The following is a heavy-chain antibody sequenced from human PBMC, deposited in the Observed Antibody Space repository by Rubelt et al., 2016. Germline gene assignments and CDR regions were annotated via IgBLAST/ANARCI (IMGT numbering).Heavy chain of an antibody. V-gene: IGHV1-2*02. CDR2: INPNSGGT. CDR3: ARDRNYYDSSGYPDY. Sequence: APGQGLEWMGWINPNSGGTNYAQKFLGRVTMTRDTSISTAYMELSRLRSDDTAVYYCARDRNYYDSSGYPDYWGQGTLVTVSS. D-gene: IGHD3-22*01. J-gene: IGHJ4*02.